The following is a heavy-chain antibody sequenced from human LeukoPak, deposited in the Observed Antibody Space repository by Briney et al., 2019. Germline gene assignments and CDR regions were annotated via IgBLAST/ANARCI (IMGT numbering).Heavy chain of an antibody. J-gene: IGHJ4*02. CDR1: GGSISSYY. CDR2: LYHSGSS. CDR3: ARVGEDGYNYGGGCFDS. V-gene: IGHV4-59*01. D-gene: IGHD5-24*01. Sequence: SETLSLTCTVSGGSISSYYWSWIRQPPGKGLEWIGYLYHSGSSRFNPSLESRVTIAVDTSKNQFSLNLTSVTAADTALYYCARVGEDGYNYGGGCFDSWGQGALVTVSS.